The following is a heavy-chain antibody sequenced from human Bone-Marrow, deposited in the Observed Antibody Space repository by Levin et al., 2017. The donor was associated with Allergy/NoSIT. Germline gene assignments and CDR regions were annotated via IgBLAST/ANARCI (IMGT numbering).Heavy chain of an antibody. D-gene: IGHD3-22*01. CDR1: GFTFSSYA. CDR3: ARGGAYYYETKWSFIDF. J-gene: IGHJ4*01. V-gene: IGHV3-30*01. CDR2: ISFDGTKT. Sequence: GESLKISCAASGFTFSSYAMHWVRQAPGKGLEWVAFISFDGTKTYHADSVKGRITISRDNSKDTLHLQMDSLRAEDTAMYYCARGGAYYYETKWSFIDFWGRGTLVSVSS.